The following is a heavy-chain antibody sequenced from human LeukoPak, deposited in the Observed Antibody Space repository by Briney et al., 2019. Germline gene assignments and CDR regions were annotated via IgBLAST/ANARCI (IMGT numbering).Heavy chain of an antibody. CDR1: GVSINNPNYC. D-gene: IGHD5-12*01. CDR2: IYSSGGT. CDR3: ASSEAPITPPPYGMGV. J-gene: IGHJ6*02. Sequence: PSETLSLTCTVSGVSINNPNYCWNWFRQHPGKGLEWIGYIYSSGGTFYNPSLKSRVTISVDTSKNQFSLKLGSVTAVDTALYYCASSEAPITPPPYGMGVWGQGTKVTVSS. V-gene: IGHV4-31*03.